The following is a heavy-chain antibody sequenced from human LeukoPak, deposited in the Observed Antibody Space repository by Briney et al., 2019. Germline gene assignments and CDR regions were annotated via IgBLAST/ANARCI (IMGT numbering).Heavy chain of an antibody. CDR2: INPNSGGT. Sequence: ASVKVSCKASGYTFTGYYMHWVRQAPGQGLEWMGWINPNSGGTNYAQKFQGRVTMTRDTSISTAYMELSRLRSDDTAVYYRARDGDGFPYSFYWGQGTLVTVSS. V-gene: IGHV1-2*02. CDR1: GYTFTGYY. CDR3: ARDGDGFPYSFY. J-gene: IGHJ4*02. D-gene: IGHD5-24*01.